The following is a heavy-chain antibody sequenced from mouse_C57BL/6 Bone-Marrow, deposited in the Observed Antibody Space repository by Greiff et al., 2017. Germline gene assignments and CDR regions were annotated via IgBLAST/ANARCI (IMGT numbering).Heavy chain of an antibody. CDR1: GFTFSNYW. Sequence: VQLKESGGGLVQPGGSMKLSCVASGFTFSNYWMNWVRQSPEKGLEWVAQIRLKSDNYATHYAESVKGRFTISRDDSKSSVYLQMNNLRAEDTGIYYCTEGYGSSYRYFDVWGTGTTVTVSS. J-gene: IGHJ1*03. CDR2: IRLKSDNYAT. D-gene: IGHD1-1*01. V-gene: IGHV6-3*01. CDR3: TEGYGSSYRYFDV.